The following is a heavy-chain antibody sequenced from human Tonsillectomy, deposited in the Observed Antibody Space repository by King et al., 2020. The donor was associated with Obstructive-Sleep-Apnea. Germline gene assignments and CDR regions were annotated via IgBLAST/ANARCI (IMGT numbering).Heavy chain of an antibody. J-gene: IGHJ4*02. CDR1: GGSISSSSYY. CDR2: IYYSGST. CDR3: ARDPPSTSARSSLDY. Sequence: QLQESGPGLVKPSETLSLTCTVSGGSISSSSYYWGWIRQPPGKGLEWIGNIYYSGSTYYNPSLTSRVTMSVDTSKTQFSLKLSSVTAADTAIYYCARDPPSTSARSSLDYWGQGLLVTVSP. D-gene: IGHD5/OR15-5a*01. V-gene: IGHV4-39*07.